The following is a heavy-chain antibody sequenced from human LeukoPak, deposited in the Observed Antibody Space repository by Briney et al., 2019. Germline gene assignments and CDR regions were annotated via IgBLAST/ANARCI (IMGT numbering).Heavy chain of an antibody. CDR3: AKELLDEGSSYFDY. V-gene: IGHV3-43D*03. CDR2: ISWDGGST. J-gene: IGHJ4*02. Sequence: GGSLRLSCAASGFTFDDYAMHWVRQAPGKGLEWVSLISWDGGSTYYADSVKGRFTISRDNSKNTLYLQMNSLRAEDTAVYYCAKELLDEGSSYFDYWGQGTLVTVSS. CDR1: GFTFDDYA. D-gene: IGHD6-6*01.